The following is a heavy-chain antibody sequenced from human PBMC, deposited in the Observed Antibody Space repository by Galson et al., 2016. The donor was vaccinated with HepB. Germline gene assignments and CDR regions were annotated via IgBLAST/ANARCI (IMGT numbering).Heavy chain of an antibody. CDR1: GYTLTGAF. V-gene: IGHV1-2*02. J-gene: IGHJ4*02. Sequence: SVKVSCKASGYTLTGAFIHWVRQAPGQRLEWMGWINPNNGYAVVAHNFQGRVTLTRATSISTASLELNRLTSNDTAVYFCAREGTIGTNFDLWGQGTLVTVSS. CDR2: INPNNGYA. CDR3: AREGTIGTNFDL. D-gene: IGHD4/OR15-4a*01.